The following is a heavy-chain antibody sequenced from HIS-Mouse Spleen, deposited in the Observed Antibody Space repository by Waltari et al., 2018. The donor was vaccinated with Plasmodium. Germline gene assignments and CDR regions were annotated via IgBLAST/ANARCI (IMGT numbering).Heavy chain of an antibody. Sequence: QVQLQQWGAGLLKPSETLSLTCAVYGGSCSGYYWSWIRQPPGKGLERIGEINHSGSTNYNPSLKSRVTISVDTSKNQFSLKLSSVTAADTAVYYCARAPIRDAFDIWGQGTMVTVSS. CDR3: ARAPIRDAFDI. CDR1: GGSCSGYY. CDR2: INHSGST. D-gene: IGHD3-9*01. V-gene: IGHV4-34*01. J-gene: IGHJ3*02.